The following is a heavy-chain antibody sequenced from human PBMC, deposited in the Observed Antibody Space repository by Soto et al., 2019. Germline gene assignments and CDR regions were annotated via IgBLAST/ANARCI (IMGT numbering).Heavy chain of an antibody. CDR2: IYPGDSDT. D-gene: IGHD2-2*01. V-gene: IGHV5-51*01. CDR3: ARHLGLIGYCSSTSCYGGNFDY. CDR1: GYSFTSYW. Sequence: GESLKISCKGSGYSFTSYWIGWVRQMPGKGLEWMGIIYPGDSDTRYSPSFQGQVTISADKSISTAYLQWSSLKASDTAMYYCARHLGLIGYCSSTSCYGGNFDYWGQGTLVTVSS. J-gene: IGHJ4*02.